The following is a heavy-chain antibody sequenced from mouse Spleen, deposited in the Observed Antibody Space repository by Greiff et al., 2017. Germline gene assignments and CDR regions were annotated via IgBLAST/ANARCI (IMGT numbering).Heavy chain of an antibody. CDR2: IWSDGST. CDR1: GFSLTSYG. Sequence: QVQLKQSGPGLVAPSQSLSITCTVSGFSLTSYGVHWVRQPPGKGLEWLVVIWSDGSTTYNSALKSRLSISKDNSKSQVFLKMNSLQTDDTAMYYCARNYGSYSYWYFDVWGAGTTVTVSS. V-gene: IGHV2-6*02. J-gene: IGHJ1*01. CDR3: ARNYGSYSYWYFDV. D-gene: IGHD1-1*02.